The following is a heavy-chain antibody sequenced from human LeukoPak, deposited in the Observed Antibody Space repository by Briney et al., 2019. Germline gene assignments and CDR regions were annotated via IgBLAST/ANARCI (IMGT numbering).Heavy chain of an antibody. CDR3: ARDLGTASSGGY. D-gene: IGHD6-6*01. CDR1: GGSISSSSYY. J-gene: IGHJ4*02. Sequence: KSSETLSLTCTVSGGSISSSSYYWGWIRQPPGKGLEWIGSIYYSGSTYYNPSLKSRVTISVDKSKNQISLKLSSVTAADTAVYYCARDLGTASSGGYWGQGTLVTVSS. CDR2: IYYSGST. V-gene: IGHV4-39*07.